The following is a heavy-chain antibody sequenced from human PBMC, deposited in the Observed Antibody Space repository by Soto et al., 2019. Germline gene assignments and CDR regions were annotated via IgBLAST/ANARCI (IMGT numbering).Heavy chain of an antibody. CDR3: ARDLLWFGEAHYYYGMDV. V-gene: IGHV1-3*05. J-gene: IGHJ6*02. CDR1: GYTFTSYA. D-gene: IGHD3-10*01. Sequence: QVQLVQSGAEEKKPGASVKVSCKASGYTFTSYAMHWVRQAPGQRLEWIGWINAGNGNTKYSQKFQGRVTITRDTSASTAYMELSSLRSEDTAVYYCARDLLWFGEAHYYYGMDVWGQGTTVTVSS. CDR2: INAGNGNT.